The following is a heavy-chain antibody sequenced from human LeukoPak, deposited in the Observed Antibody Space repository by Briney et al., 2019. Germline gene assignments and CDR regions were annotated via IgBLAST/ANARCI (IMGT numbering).Heavy chain of an antibody. J-gene: IGHJ4*02. CDR1: GYTFTDSY. CDR3: ATSFPGKPLDS. CDR2: INPKSGDT. V-gene: IGHV1-2*02. Sequence: GASVKVSCKASGYTFTDSYIHWVRQAPGQGLEWMGWINPKSGDTNFAWNFRGRVSLTGDMSITTAYMELSSLVSDDTAVFYCATSFPGKPLDSWGQGTLVTVSS.